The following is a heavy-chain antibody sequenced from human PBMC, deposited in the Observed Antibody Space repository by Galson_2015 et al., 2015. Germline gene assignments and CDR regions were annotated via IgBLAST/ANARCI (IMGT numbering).Heavy chain of an antibody. V-gene: IGHV3-74*01. J-gene: IGHJ4*02. D-gene: IGHD2-15*01. CDR1: GFTFSSYW. CDR2: INSDGSDT. Sequence: SLRLSCAVSGFTFSSYWMHWVRQAPGKGLVWVSRINSDGSDTTYADSVKDRFTISRDNAKNTLFLQMNGLRAEDTAVYYCARVRQTDGLLDYWGQGTLVTVSS. CDR3: ARVRQTDGLLDY.